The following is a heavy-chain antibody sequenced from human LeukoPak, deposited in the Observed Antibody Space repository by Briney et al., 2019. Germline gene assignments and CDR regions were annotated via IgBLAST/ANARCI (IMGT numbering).Heavy chain of an antibody. Sequence: ASVKVSCKVSGYTPTELSMHWVRQAPGKGLEWMGGFAPEDGATIYAQKFQGRVTMTEDTSTDTAYMELSSLRSEDTAVYYCATVEDYDILTGYPWAFDYWGQGTLVTVSS. D-gene: IGHD3-9*01. J-gene: IGHJ4*02. V-gene: IGHV1-24*01. CDR3: ATVEDYDILTGYPWAFDY. CDR1: GYTPTELS. CDR2: FAPEDGAT.